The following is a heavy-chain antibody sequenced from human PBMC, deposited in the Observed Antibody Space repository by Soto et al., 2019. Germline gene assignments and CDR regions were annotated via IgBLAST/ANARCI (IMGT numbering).Heavy chain of an antibody. CDR3: ARAGSYDTLAGSWRYFDY. V-gene: IGHV4-59*01. CDR2: IYNRGRS. D-gene: IGHD3-9*01. CDR1: GASISTYS. Sequence: SETLSLTCAVFGASISTYSWSWIRQAPGKGLEWIGYIYNRGRSNYKPSLRSRVTLSVDASKNQFSLKLVSVTAADTAVYYCARAGSYDTLAGSWRYFDYWGQGILVTVSS. J-gene: IGHJ4*02.